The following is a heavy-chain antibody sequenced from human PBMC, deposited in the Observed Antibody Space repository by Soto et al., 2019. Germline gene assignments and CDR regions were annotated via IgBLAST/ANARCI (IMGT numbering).Heavy chain of an antibody. CDR2: IIPIFGTA. Sequence: SVKVSCKASGGTFSSYAISWVRQAPGQGLEWMGGIIPIFGTANYAQKFQGRVTITADESTSTAYMELSSLRSEDTAVYYCARSYYYYYYGMDVWGQGTTVTVSS. CDR1: GGTFSSYA. J-gene: IGHJ6*02. CDR3: ARSYYYYYYGMDV. V-gene: IGHV1-69*13.